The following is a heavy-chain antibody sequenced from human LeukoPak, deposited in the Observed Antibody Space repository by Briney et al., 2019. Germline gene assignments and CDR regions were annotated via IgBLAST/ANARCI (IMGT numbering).Heavy chain of an antibody. V-gene: IGHV3-11*04. Sequence: GGSLRLSRAASGFTFSDYYMSWIRQAPGKGLEWVSYISSSGSTIFYADSVKGRFTISRDNAKNSLYLQMNSLSAEDAAVYYCARDPRRFSLGYYHSSHGYNGMDVWGQGTTVTVSS. CDR1: GFTFSDYY. D-gene: IGHD3-3*01. J-gene: IGHJ6*02. CDR2: ISSSGSTI. CDR3: ARDPRRFSLGYYHSSHGYNGMDV.